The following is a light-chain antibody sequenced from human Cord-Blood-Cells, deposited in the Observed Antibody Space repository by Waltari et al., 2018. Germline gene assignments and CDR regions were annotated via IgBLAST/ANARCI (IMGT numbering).Light chain of an antibody. Sequence: EIVLTQSPATLSVSPGESAPLSCRASQRVSSNLAWYQQKPGQAPRLLIYGASTRATGIPARFSGSGSGTEFTLTISSLQSEDFAVYYCQQYKNWPPWTFGQGTKVEIK. CDR3: QQYKNWPPWT. CDR2: GAS. J-gene: IGKJ1*01. V-gene: IGKV3-15*01. CDR1: QRVSSN.